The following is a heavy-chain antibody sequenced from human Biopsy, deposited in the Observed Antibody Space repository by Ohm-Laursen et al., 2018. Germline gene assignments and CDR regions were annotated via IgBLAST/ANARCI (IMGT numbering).Heavy chain of an antibody. CDR3: ARGDYFDSNGYFWFDP. CDR2: IFNSANT. J-gene: IGHJ5*02. CDR1: GGSISSGGSY. D-gene: IGHD3-22*01. V-gene: IGHV4-31*01. Sequence: SDTLSLTCTVSGGSISSGGSYWSWIRQRPGKGLEWIGYIFNSANTYYNPSLENLITISGDTSKNQFSLKLNSVTAADTAVYYCARGDYFDSNGYFWFDPWGQGTLVTVSS.